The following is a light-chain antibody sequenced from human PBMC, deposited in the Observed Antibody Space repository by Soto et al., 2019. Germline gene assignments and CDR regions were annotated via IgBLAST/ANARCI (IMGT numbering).Light chain of an antibody. CDR3: QQRRIWPLT. CDR1: QSFSSN. Sequence: ILLTQSPPTLSLSLGERATLSCRASQSFSSNLAWYKQKPFQPPRLLIYDASNRATGIPARFSGSGSGTHFTLTISSLEPEDVAVYYCQQRRIWPLTFGGGTKVELK. CDR2: DAS. J-gene: IGKJ4*01. V-gene: IGKV3-11*01.